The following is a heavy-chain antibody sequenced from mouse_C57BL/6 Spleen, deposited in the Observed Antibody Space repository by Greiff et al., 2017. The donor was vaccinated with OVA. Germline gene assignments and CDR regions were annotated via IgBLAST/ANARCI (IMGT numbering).Heavy chain of an antibody. V-gene: IGHV1-80*01. CDR1: GYAFSSYW. J-gene: IGHJ2*01. CDR2: IYPGDGDT. CDR3: ARSGLGRDYFDY. D-gene: IGHD3-3*01. Sequence: QVQLQQSGAELVKPGASVKISCKASGYAFSSYWMNWVKQRPGKGLEWIGQIYPGDGDTNYNGKFKGKATLTADKSSSTAYMQLSSLTSEDSAVYFCARSGLGRDYFDYWGQGTTLTVSS.